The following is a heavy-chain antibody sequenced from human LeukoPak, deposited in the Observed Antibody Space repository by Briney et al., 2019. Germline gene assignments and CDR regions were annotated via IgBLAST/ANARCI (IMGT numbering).Heavy chain of an antibody. J-gene: IGHJ4*02. CDR3: ARGGYTYGFVAKFDS. V-gene: IGHV4-59*01. CDR1: GDSISRYY. CDR2: IYYSGST. Sequence: SETLPLTCTVSGDSISRYYWSWMRQPPGKGLEWIGYIYYSGSTNYNTSLKSRVTISLDTSKHQFSLKLSSVTAADTAVYYCARGGYTYGFVAKFDSWGQGTLVSVSS. D-gene: IGHD5-18*01.